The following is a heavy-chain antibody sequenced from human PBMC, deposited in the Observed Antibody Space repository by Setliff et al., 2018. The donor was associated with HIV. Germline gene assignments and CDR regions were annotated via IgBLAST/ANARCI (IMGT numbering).Heavy chain of an antibody. CDR3: ARGGAIAEGDSFDF. V-gene: IGHV4-34*01. CDR2: VTHSGTT. J-gene: IGHJ3*01. Sequence: SETLSLTCAVYGGSFSGFYWTFIRQSPGKGLEWIGEVTHSGTTTYDPSLKSRITISVDTSKNQFSLNLTSVTAADAGHYYCARGGAIAEGDSFDFWSLGKVVTVSS. D-gene: IGHD3-16*01. CDR1: GGSFSGFY.